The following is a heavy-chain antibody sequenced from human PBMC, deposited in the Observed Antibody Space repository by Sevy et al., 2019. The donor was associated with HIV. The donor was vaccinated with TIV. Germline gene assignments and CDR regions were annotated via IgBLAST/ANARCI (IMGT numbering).Heavy chain of an antibody. V-gene: IGHV4-38-2*01. CDR3: ARGGSIVTARDYFDH. CDR1: DYSISSGYY. CDR2: IHHSGNI. Sequence: SETLSLTCAVSDYSISSGYYWGWIRQPPGKGLEWLGSIHHSGNIYYNPSLNSRVTISVDTSKNQFSLKLHSVTAADTAVYYCARGGSIVTARDYFDHWGQGVLVTVSS. J-gene: IGHJ4*02. D-gene: IGHD1-26*01.